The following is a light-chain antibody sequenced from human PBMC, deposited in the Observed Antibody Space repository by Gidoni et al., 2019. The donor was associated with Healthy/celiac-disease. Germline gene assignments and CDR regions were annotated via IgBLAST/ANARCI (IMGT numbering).Light chain of an antibody. CDR3: QQYNNWPYP. CDR1: QSVSSN. V-gene: IGKV3-15*01. CDR2: GAS. J-gene: IGKJ2*01. Sequence: EIVMTQSPATLSVSPGERATLSCRASQSVSSNLAWYQQKPGQAPRLLIYGASTRATGIPARFSGSGYGTEFTLTISSLQSEDFAVYYCQQYNNWPYPFGQGTKLEIK.